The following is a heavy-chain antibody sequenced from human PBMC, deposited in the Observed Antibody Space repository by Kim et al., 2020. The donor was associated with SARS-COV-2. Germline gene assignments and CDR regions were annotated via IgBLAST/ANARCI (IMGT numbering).Heavy chain of an antibody. CDR1: GYSIRSGYY. CDR3: ARDMVGIIVVPTAINFDC. D-gene: IGHD2-2*01. V-gene: IGHV4-38-2*02. CDR2: IYHSGST. Sequence: SETLSLTCSVSGYSIRSGYYWGWIRQPPGKGLEWIGNIYHSGSTYYNPSLKSRVTISVDTSKNQFSLKLSSVTAADTAVYYCARDMVGIIVVPTAINFDCWGQGTLVTVSS. J-gene: IGHJ4*02.